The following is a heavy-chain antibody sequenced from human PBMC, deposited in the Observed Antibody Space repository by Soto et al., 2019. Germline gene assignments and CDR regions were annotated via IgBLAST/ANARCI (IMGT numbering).Heavy chain of an antibody. CDR3: ARLGISVAKSRGGHWYFDL. J-gene: IGHJ2*01. V-gene: IGHV4-39*01. Sequence: PSETLSLTCTVSGGSVSSNSHYWGWIRQPPGKGLEWIGTIYYTGSAYYNPSLKSRVTISVDTSKNQFSLKLSSVTATDTAVYYCARLGISVAKSRGGHWYFDLWGRGTLVTVSS. CDR1: GGSVSSNSHY. CDR2: IYYTGSA. D-gene: IGHD6-19*01.